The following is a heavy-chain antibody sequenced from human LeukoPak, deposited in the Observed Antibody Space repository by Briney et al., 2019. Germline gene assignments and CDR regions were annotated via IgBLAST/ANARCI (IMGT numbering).Heavy chain of an antibody. V-gene: IGHV3-7*03. CDR2: IKQDGSEK. J-gene: IGHJ4*02. CDR1: GFIFSSYW. Sequence: GGSLRLSCAASGFIFSSYWMSWVRQAPGKGLEWVANIKQDGSEKSYVDSVKGRFTISRDNAKNSVYLQMNSLRAEDTAVYYCAKVYGDYAYQDYWGQGTLVTVSS. CDR3: AKVYGDYAYQDY. D-gene: IGHD4-17*01.